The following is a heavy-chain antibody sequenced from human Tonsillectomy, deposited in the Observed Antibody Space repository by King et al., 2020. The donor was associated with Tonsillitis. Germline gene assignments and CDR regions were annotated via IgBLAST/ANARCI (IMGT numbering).Heavy chain of an antibody. D-gene: IGHD3-10*01. Sequence: QLQESGPGLVKPSETLSLTCTVSGSISGSYWSWIRQPPGKGLEWIGYIYYSGTTNCNPSLRSRVTISVDTSKNQFSLKLSSVTAADTAVYYCARLDYFGSGSYWYFDLWGRGTLVTVSS. V-gene: IGHV4-59*08. CDR2: IYYSGTT. CDR1: GSISGSY. J-gene: IGHJ2*01. CDR3: ARLDYFGSGSYWYFDL.